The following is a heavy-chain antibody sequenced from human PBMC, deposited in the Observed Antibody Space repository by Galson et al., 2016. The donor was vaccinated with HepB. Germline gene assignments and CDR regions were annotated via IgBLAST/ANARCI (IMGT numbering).Heavy chain of an antibody. CDR3: ARLVWPTYFYYGMDV. Sequence: SVKVSCKASGGTFSNYAISRVRQAPGQGLEWMGGIIPTLGTPYYAEKFQGRLTITADEFVSTAYMEVRSLRSDDTAVYYCARLVWPTYFYYGMDVWAKGPRSPSP. J-gene: IGHJ6*02. CDR1: GGTFSNYA. D-gene: IGHD3-16*01. V-gene: IGHV1-69*13. CDR2: IIPTLGTP.